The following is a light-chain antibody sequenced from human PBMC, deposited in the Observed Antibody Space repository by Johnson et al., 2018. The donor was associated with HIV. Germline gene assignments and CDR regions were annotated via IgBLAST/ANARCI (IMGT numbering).Light chain of an antibody. CDR2: DNN. CDR1: SSNIGNNY. J-gene: IGLJ1*01. V-gene: IGLV1-51*01. CDR3: GTWDSSLSAWV. Sequence: QAVLTQPPSVSAAPGQKVTISCSGSSSNIGNNYVSWYQQLPGTAPKLLIYDNNKRPSGIPDRFSGSKSGTSATLGITGLQTGDEADYYFGTWDSSLSAWVFGTGTKVTVL.